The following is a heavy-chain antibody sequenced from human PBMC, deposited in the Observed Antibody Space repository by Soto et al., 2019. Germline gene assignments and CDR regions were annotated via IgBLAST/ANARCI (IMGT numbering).Heavy chain of an antibody. V-gene: IGHV3-23*01. CDR1: GFTFSSYA. D-gene: IGHD3-3*01. J-gene: IGHJ6*03. Sequence: PGGSLRLSCAASGFTFSSYAMSWVRQAPGKGLEWVSAISGSGGSTYYADSVKGRFTISRDNSKNTLYPQMNSLRAEDTAVYYCAKGIYDFWSGYYLSYYYYYMDVWGKGTTVTVSS. CDR3: AKGIYDFWSGYYLSYYYYYMDV. CDR2: ISGSGGST.